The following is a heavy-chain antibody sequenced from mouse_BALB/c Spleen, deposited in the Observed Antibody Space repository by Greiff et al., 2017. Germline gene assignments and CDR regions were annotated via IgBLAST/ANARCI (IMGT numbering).Heavy chain of an antibody. Sequence: VQLQQSGPGLVAPSQSLSITCAVSGFSLTSYGVHWVRQPPGKGLEWLGVIWAGGSTNYNSAPMSRLSISKDNSKNQVFLKMKSLQTDDTAMYYCARDIYYYGSSANAMDYWGQGTSVTVSS. V-gene: IGHV2-9*02. J-gene: IGHJ4*01. D-gene: IGHD1-1*01. CDR2: IWAGGST. CDR1: GFSLTSYG. CDR3: ARDIYYYGSSANAMDY.